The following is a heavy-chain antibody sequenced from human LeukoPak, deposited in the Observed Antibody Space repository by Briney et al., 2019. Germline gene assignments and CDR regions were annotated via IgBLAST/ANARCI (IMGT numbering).Heavy chain of an antibody. J-gene: IGHJ4*02. V-gene: IGHV3-7*01. CDR3: ARARSGYYFY. Sequence: GGSLRLSCAASGFTFTTYWMSWVRQPPGKGLEWVANIKRDGSEKYYVDSVKGRFTISRDNAKNSLYLQMNSLRAEDTAVYYCARARSGYYFYWGQGTLVTVSS. CDR2: IKRDGSEK. CDR1: GFTFTTYW. D-gene: IGHD3-3*01.